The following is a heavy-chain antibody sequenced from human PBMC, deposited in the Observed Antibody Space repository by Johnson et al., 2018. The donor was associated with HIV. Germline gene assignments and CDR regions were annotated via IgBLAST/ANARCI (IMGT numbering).Heavy chain of an antibody. D-gene: IGHD2-21*01. J-gene: IGHJ3*02. CDR1: GFTFDDYG. CDR3: ASCGGTVDDAFDI. V-gene: IGHV3-20*04. CDR2: INWNGGST. Sequence: VQLVESGGGVVRPGGSLRLSCVASGFTFDDYGMSWVRQAPGKGLEWVSGINWNGGSTGYADSVQGRFTISRDNAKNSLFLQMNSLRAEDTALYYCASCGGTVDDAFDIWGQGTMVTVSS.